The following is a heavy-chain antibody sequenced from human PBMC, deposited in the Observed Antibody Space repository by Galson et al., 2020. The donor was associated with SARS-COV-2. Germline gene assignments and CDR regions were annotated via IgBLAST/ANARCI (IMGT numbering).Heavy chain of an antibody. CDR1: GFAFSSYT. CDR3: ARSPPASTSGTSIYFDY. D-gene: IGHD3-10*01. Sequence: GGSLRLSCAASGFAFSSYTMNWVRQAPGKGMEWVASLDTSSTYIYHADSLKGRFTISRDNAGNSLYLQMNSLRAEDTAVYYCARSPPASTSGTSIYFDYWGQGTQVTVSS. V-gene: IGHV3-21*01. CDR2: LDTSSTYI. J-gene: IGHJ4*02.